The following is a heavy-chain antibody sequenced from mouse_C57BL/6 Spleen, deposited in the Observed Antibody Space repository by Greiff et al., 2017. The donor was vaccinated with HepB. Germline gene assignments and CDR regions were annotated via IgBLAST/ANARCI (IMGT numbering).Heavy chain of an antibody. CDR3: TRHYDYDGDAMDY. D-gene: IGHD2-4*01. CDR2: ISSGGDYI. Sequence: EVKVEESGEGLVKPGGSLKLSCAASGFTFSSYAMSWVRQTPEKRLEWVAYISSGGDYIYYADTVKGRFTISRDNARNTLYLQMSSLKSEDTAMYYCTRHYDYDGDAMDYWGQGTSVTVSS. J-gene: IGHJ4*01. V-gene: IGHV5S21*01. CDR1: GFTFSSYA.